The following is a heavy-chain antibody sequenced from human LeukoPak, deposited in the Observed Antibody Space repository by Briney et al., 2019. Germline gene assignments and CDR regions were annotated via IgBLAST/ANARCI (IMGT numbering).Heavy chain of an antibody. J-gene: IGHJ5*02. CDR1: GGTFSSYA. Sequence: EASVKVSCKASGGTFSSYAISWVRQAPGQGLEWMGGIIPIFGTANYAQKFQGRVTITADESTSTAYMELSSLRSEDTAVYYCAREAVAGDNWFDPWGQGTLVTVSS. CDR3: AREAVAGDNWFDP. D-gene: IGHD6-19*01. V-gene: IGHV1-69*13. CDR2: IIPIFGTA.